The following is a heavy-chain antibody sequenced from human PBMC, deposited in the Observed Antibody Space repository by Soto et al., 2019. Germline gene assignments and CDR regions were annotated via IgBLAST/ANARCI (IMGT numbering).Heavy chain of an antibody. V-gene: IGHV3-23*01. Sequence: GGSLRLSCAASGFTFSSYAMSWVRQAPGKGLEWVSGISGSGGSTYYAESVKGRFTISRDNSKNTLYLQMNSLRAEDTAVYLCAKARGMTVTTTGAFDIWGQGTMVTVSS. CDR3: AKARGMTVTTTGAFDI. CDR2: ISGSGGST. J-gene: IGHJ3*02. CDR1: GFTFSSYA. D-gene: IGHD4-4*01.